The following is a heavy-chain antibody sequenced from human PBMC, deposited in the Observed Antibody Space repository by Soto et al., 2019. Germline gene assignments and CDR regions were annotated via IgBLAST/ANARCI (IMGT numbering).Heavy chain of an antibody. Sequence: GGSLRLSCAASGFTFSSYAMSWVRQAPGKGLEWVSAISGSGGSTYYADSVKGRFTISRDNSKNTLYLQMNSLRAEDTAVHYCAKSPSRNVVVVVVSYYYYYMDVWGKGTTVTVSS. CDR3: AKSPSRNVVVVVVSYYYYYMDV. J-gene: IGHJ6*03. D-gene: IGHD2-15*01. CDR2: ISGSGGST. CDR1: GFTFSSYA. V-gene: IGHV3-23*01.